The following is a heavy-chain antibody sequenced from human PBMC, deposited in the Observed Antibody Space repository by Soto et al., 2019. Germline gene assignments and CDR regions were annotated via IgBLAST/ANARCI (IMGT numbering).Heavy chain of an antibody. D-gene: IGHD6-13*01. V-gene: IGHV3-48*01. Sequence: VQLVESGGGLVQPGESLRLSCAASGFTFSSYSMNWVRQAPGKGLEWVSYISSSSRTIHYADSVKGRFTISRDNAKNSLYLQMNSLRAEDTAVYYCARNSGQQLDLGGMDVWGQGTTVTVSS. CDR1: GFTFSSYS. CDR3: ARNSGQQLDLGGMDV. CDR2: ISSSSRTI. J-gene: IGHJ6*02.